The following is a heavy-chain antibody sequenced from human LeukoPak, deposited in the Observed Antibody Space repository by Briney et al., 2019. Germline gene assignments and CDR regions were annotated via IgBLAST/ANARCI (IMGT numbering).Heavy chain of an antibody. D-gene: IGHD6-13*01. CDR3: ARDDSGAGGTPVLAY. J-gene: IGHJ4*02. CDR1: GFTFSSYE. V-gene: IGHV3-48*03. CDR2: ISSSGNTK. Sequence: GGSLRLSCAASGFTFSSYEMNWVRQAPGKGLEWVSYISSSGNTKYYADSVKGRSTISRDDAKNSLYLQMNSLRAEDTAVYYCARDDSGAGGTPVLAYWGQGTLVSVSS.